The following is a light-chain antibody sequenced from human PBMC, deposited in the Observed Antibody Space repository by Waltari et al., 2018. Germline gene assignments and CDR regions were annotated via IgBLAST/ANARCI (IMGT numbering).Light chain of an antibody. Sequence: EIVLTQSPGTLSLSPGESATLACRASQSVGRSLAWYQQKPGHAHRLLIYYASRRATGIPDRFSGSGSGTDFSLTISTLEPEDFAVYYCQHYVRLPATFGQGTKVEI. V-gene: IGKV3-20*01. CDR3: QHYVRLPAT. J-gene: IGKJ1*01. CDR2: YAS. CDR1: QSVGRS.